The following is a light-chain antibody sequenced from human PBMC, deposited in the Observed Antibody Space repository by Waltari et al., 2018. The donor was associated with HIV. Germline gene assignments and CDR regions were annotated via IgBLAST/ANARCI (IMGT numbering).Light chain of an antibody. Sequence: DIQMTQSPSSLSASVGDRVTITCRASQGIRNNLGWFQQKPGKTPQRLIFGASSLHPGVPSRFSGSGSGTEFTLTISSLQPEDFATYYCLQHNNYPRTFGRGTKVEIK. V-gene: IGKV1-17*01. J-gene: IGKJ1*01. CDR2: GAS. CDR1: QGIRNN. CDR3: LQHNNYPRT.